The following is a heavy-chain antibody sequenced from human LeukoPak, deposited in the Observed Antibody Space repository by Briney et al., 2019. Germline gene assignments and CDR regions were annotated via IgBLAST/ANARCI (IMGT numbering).Heavy chain of an antibody. J-gene: IGHJ6*03. CDR2: ISAYNGNT. D-gene: IGHD6-13*01. CDR3: ARGSSSWYGGGLNYYYYYMDV. V-gene: IGHV1-18*01. CDR1: GYTFTSYG. Sequence: GASVKVSCKASGYTFTSYGISWVRQAPGQGLEWMGWISAYNGNTNYAQKLQGRVTMTTDTSTSTAYMELRSLRSDDTAVYYCARGSSSWYGGGLNYYYYYMDVWGKGTTVTVSS.